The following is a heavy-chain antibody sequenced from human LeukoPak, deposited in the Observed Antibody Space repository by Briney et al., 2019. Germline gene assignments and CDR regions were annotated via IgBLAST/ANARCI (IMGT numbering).Heavy chain of an antibody. D-gene: IGHD2-8*01. CDR1: GDSISSFY. CDR2: IDYSGSS. V-gene: IGHV4-59*08. Sequence: SETLSLTCSVSGDSISSFYWNWIRQPPGKRLEWIGNIDYSGSSNYNPSLESRVTISIDTARKQFFLKLDSVTAADTAVYYCALAPNSNWFDFWGQGTLVTVSS. CDR3: ALAPNSNWFDF. J-gene: IGHJ5*01.